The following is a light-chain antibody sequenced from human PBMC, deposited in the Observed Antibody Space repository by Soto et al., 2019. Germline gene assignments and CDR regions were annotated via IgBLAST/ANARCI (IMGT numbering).Light chain of an antibody. Sequence: QSALTQPASVSGSPGQSITISCTGTSSDIGDYNYVSWYQQYPGKVPKLVIYDVSHRPSVVSNRFSGSKSGNTASLTISGLQAEDEADYYCSSSTTTTSLVVFGGGTKVTVL. J-gene: IGLJ3*02. V-gene: IGLV2-14*01. CDR1: SSDIGDYNY. CDR2: DVS. CDR3: SSSTTTTSLVV.